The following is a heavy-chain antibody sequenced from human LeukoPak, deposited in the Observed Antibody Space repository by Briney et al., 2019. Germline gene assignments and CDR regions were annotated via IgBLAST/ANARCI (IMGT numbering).Heavy chain of an antibody. Sequence: SVKVSCTASGGTFSSYAISWVRQAPGQGLEWMGGIIPIFGTANYAQKFQGRVTITADESTSTAYMELSSLRSEDTAVYYCARGQADYDSRSGGAFDIWGQGTMVTVSS. CDR3: ARGQADYDSRSGGAFDI. V-gene: IGHV1-69*13. J-gene: IGHJ3*02. CDR1: GGTFSSYA. D-gene: IGHD3-22*01. CDR2: IIPIFGTA.